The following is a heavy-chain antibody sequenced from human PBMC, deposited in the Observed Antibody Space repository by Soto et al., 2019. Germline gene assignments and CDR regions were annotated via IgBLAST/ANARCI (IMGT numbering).Heavy chain of an antibody. D-gene: IGHD2-21*01. V-gene: IGHV3-30-3*01. CDR3: TGGRLMIANGDFQY. J-gene: IGHJ4*01. CDR1: GFAVSSYS. CDR2: MSFDGNSK. Sequence: QVQLVEAGGGVVQPGTSLRLSCAASGFAVSSYSMHWVRQAPGKGLEWVAAMSFDGNSKYVADSVKGRLKISRDTSKNTWCWERESLGVEDSPLYQCTGGRLMIANGDFQYWGHGTQVTGSS.